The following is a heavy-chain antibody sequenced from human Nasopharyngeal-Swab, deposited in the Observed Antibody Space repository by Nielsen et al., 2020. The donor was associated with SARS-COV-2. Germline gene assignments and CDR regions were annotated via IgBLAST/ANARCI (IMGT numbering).Heavy chain of an antibody. CDR2: INPNSGGT. D-gene: IGHD1-26*01. J-gene: IGHJ6*02. CDR1: GYTFTSYD. V-gene: IGHV1-2*06. Sequence: ASVKVSCKASGYTFTSYDINWVRQATGQGLEWMGRINPNSGGTNYAQKFQGRVTMTRVTSISTGYMELSRLRSDDTAVYYCARVWEPGGYYYYGMDVWGQGTTVTASS. CDR3: ARVWEPGGYYYYGMDV.